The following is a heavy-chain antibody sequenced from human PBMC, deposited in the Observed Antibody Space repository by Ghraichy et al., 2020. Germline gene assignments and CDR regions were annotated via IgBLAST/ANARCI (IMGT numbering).Heavy chain of an antibody. Sequence: LETQSLTCTVSGGSISNSYYYWGWIRQPPGKGLEWIGNIFYSGTTYYNPSLRGRVAVSVDTSKNQFSLKLSSVTAADTAVYYCASLIAASDHWYFHLWGRGTLVTVSS. D-gene: IGHD6-6*01. V-gene: IGHV4-39*07. J-gene: IGHJ2*01. CDR2: IFYSGTT. CDR3: ASLIAASDHWYFHL. CDR1: GGSISNSYYY.